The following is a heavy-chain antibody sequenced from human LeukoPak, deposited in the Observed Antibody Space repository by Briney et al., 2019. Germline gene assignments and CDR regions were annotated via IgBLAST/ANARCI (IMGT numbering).Heavy chain of an antibody. CDR3: ARLWATVIDWGAFDI. J-gene: IGHJ3*02. CDR1: GFIFTGYF. CDR2: IKHDGSEK. Sequence: HRGGPLRLSCAASGFIFTGYFMSWVRQAPGKGLEWVASIKHDGSEKYYVDSVKGRFTISRDNAKNSLSLHMNSLRAEDTAVYYCARLWATVIDWGAFDIWGQGTMITVSS. D-gene: IGHD4-17*01. V-gene: IGHV3-7*01.